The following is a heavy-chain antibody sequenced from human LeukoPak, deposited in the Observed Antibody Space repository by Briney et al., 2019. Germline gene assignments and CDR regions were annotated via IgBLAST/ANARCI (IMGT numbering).Heavy chain of an antibody. J-gene: IGHJ4*02. Sequence: QPGGSLRLSCAASGFTFSSYAMHWVRQAPGKGLEWVAVISYDGSNKYYADSVKDRFTISRDNSKNTLYLQMNSLRAEDTAVYYCARDAVYCSGGSCYLYFDYWGQGTLVTVSS. D-gene: IGHD2-15*01. V-gene: IGHV3-30*04. CDR2: ISYDGSNK. CDR3: ARDAVYCSGGSCYLYFDY. CDR1: GFTFSSYA.